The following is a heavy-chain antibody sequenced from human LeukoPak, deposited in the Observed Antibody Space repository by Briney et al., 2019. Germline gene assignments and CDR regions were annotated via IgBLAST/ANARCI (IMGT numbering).Heavy chain of an antibody. CDR2: ISSDGRTT. D-gene: IGHD1-7*01. CDR3: ASFSNADNNAGT. V-gene: IGHV3-74*01. Sequence: GGSLRLSCEASGFTFSSYYMHWVRQPPGRGLVWVSRISSDGRTTNYADSVKGRFTISRDNAKNTLYLQMNSLRAEDTAVYYCASFSNADNNAGTWGQGTLVTVSS. CDR1: GFTFSSYY. J-gene: IGHJ4*02.